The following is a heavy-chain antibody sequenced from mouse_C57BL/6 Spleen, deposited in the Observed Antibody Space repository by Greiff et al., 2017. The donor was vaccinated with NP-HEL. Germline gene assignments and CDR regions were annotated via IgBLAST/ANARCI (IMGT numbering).Heavy chain of an antibody. V-gene: IGHV5-9-1*02. J-gene: IGHJ4*01. CDR3: TRDPDYYGSYYAMDY. CDR1: GFTFSSYA. Sequence: EVQVVESGEGLVKPGGSLKLSCAASGFTFSSYAMSWVRQTPEKRLEWVAYISSGGDYIYYADTVKGRFTISRDNARNTLYLQMSSLKSEDTAMYYCTRDPDYYGSYYAMDYWGQGTSVTVSS. CDR2: ISSGGDYI. D-gene: IGHD1-1*01.